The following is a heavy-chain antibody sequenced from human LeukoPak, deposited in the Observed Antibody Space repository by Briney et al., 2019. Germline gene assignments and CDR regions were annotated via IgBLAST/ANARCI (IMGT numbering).Heavy chain of an antibody. CDR3: ARKLGGFGDYGWYFDL. D-gene: IGHD4-17*01. J-gene: IGHJ2*01. CDR2: ISGSGGDT. V-gene: IGHV3-23*01. CDR1: GFTFSTYA. Sequence: GGSLRLSCAASGFTFSTYAMSWVRQAPGKGLEWVSSISGSGGDTHYADSVKGRFTISRDNTKNSLYLQIDSLRAEDTAVYYCARKLGGFGDYGWYFDLWGRGTLVTVSS.